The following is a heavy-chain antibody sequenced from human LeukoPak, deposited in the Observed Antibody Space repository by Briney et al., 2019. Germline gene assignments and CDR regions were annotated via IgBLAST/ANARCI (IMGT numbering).Heavy chain of an antibody. CDR3: ARRGYCSSTSCYEYWFDP. J-gene: IGHJ5*02. V-gene: IGHV4-39*01. Sequence: PSETLSLTCTVSGGSISSSSYYWGWIRQPPGKGLEWIGIIYISGSTYYTPSLKSRLTISVDTSKNQFSLKLSSVTATDTAVYYCARRGYCSSTSCYEYWFDPWGQGTLVTVSS. CDR2: IYISGST. D-gene: IGHD2-2*01. CDR1: GGSISSSSYY.